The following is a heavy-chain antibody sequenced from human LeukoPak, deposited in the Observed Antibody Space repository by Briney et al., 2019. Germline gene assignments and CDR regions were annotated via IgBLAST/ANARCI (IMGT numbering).Heavy chain of an antibody. Sequence: SETLSRTCTVSGCSISSYYWSWIRQPAGKGLEWIGRIYTSGSTNYNPSLKSRVTMSVDTSKNQFSLKLSSVTAADTAVYYCARDASYYGDYYYYYYMDVWGKGTTVTISS. V-gene: IGHV4-4*07. CDR2: IYTSGST. CDR3: ARDASYYGDYYYYYYMDV. J-gene: IGHJ6*03. CDR1: GCSISSYY. D-gene: IGHD4-17*01.